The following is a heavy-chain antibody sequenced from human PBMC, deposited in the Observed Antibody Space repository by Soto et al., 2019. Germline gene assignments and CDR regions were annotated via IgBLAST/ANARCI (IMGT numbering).Heavy chain of an antibody. CDR2: IYYSGRT. J-gene: IGHJ5*02. CDR1: GGSISSGGYY. V-gene: IGHV4-31*03. Sequence: QVQLQESGPGLVKPSQTLSLTCTVSGGSISSGGYYWSWIRQHPGKGLGWIGYIYYSGRTYYNPSPXSXXTLSVDTSKNQSSLKLSSVTAADTAVYYCARAIDPWGQGTLVTVSS. CDR3: ARAIDP.